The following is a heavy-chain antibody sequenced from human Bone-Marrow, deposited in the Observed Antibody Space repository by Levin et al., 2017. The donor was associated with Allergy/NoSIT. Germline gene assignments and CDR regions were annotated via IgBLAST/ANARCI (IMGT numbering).Heavy chain of an antibody. J-gene: IGHJ4*02. CDR1: GYNFKNYG. V-gene: IGHV1-18*01. D-gene: IGHD2-21*02. CDR2: ISGNNGNT. Sequence: PGESLKISCKASGYNFKNYGCSWVRQAPGQGLEWMGWISGNNGNTIYAQKVQDRVTMTTDTSTTTVSMELRSLTSDDTAVYFCARDAGDSSLHGDFDYWGQGTLVTVSS. CDR3: ARDAGDSSLHGDFDY.